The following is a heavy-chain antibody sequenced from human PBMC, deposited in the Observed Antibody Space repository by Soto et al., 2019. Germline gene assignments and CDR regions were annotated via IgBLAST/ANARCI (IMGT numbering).Heavy chain of an antibody. CDR1: GFSFTTSGVG. CDR2: LYWDDDK. CDR3: AHRPGAGNGRASYYGMDV. V-gene: IGHV2-5*02. Sequence: QITLKESGPTLVKPTQTLTLTCTFSGFSFTTSGVGVGWVRQPPGKALEWLALLYWDDDKRYSSSLKSRLTISKDTSKNQVVLTMTNMDPVDTATYYCAHRPGAGNGRASYYGMDVWGQGTTVTVSS. J-gene: IGHJ6*02. D-gene: IGHD1-26*01.